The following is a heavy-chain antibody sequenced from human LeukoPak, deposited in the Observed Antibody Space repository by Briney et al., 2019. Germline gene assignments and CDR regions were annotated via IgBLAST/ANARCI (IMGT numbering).Heavy chain of an antibody. V-gene: IGHV3-7*01. Sequence: GGSLRLSCAASGFTFNTHWMNWVRQSPRGGLEWVANISPDGSAEYYVDSVKGRFTISRDNAKNLVYLQLSSLRPEDTAVYYCSGRSGFSSIYWGQGTLVTVCS. D-gene: IGHD6-19*01. CDR3: SGRSGFSSIY. J-gene: IGHJ4*02. CDR2: ISPDGSAE. CDR1: GFTFNTHW.